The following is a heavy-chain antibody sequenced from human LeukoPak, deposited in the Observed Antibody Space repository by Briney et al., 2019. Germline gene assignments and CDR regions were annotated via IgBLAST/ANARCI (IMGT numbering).Heavy chain of an antibody. CDR3: VQGWRDN. Sequence: PGGSLRLSCAASGFTFSNYWMSWVRQAPGKGLEWVADINRDSSEKYYVDSVKGRSTISRDNAKNSLYLQLNTLRPEDTAVYYCVQGWRDNWGQGTLVTVSS. V-gene: IGHV3-7*01. CDR1: GFTFSNYW. J-gene: IGHJ4*02. CDR2: INRDSSEK. D-gene: IGHD2-15*01.